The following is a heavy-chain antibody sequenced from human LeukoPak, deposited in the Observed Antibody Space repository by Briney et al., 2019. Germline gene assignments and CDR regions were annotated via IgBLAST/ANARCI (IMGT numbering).Heavy chain of an antibody. CDR2: IRYDGSNK. Sequence: GGSLRLSCAASGFTFSSYGMHWVRQAPGRGLEWVAFIRYDGSNKYYADSVKGRFTISRDNSKNTLYLQMNSLRAEDTAVYYCAKEDGPYGSGSYFPTETLDHWGQGTLVTVSS. V-gene: IGHV3-30*02. D-gene: IGHD3-10*01. CDR1: GFTFSSYG. CDR3: AKEDGPYGSGSYFPTETLDH. J-gene: IGHJ4*02.